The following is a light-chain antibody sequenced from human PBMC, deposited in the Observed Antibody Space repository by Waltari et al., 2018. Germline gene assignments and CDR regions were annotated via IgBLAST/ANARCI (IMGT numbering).Light chain of an antibody. Sequence: HSVLTQPPSVSAAPGQDVTIFCSGSSSKLGNNYVSWYQQVPGTAPKLLIFDNNERPSGIPDRFSGSKSGTSATLDITGLQTGDEAHYYCATWDSSLSGGVFGGGTKVTVL. V-gene: IGLV1-51*01. CDR1: SSKLGNNY. J-gene: IGLJ2*01. CDR2: DNN. CDR3: ATWDSSLSGGV.